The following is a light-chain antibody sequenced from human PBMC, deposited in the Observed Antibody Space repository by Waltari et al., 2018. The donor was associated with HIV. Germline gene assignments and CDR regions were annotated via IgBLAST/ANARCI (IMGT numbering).Light chain of an antibody. CDR3: QSYDTSLGASV. Sequence: QSVLTQPPSVSGAPGRSVIITCTGNNSNIGAPYDVRWYQQLPGAAPKLLISMNTNRPSGVRDPLSVSRSGTSASLAITGLQAGDEADYYCQSYDTSLGASVFGGGTKLTVL. CDR2: MNT. V-gene: IGLV1-40*01. CDR1: NSNIGAPYD. J-gene: IGLJ3*02.